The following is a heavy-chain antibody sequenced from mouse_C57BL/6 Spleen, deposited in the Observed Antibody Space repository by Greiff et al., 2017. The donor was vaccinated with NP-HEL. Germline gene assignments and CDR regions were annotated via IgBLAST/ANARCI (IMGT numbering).Heavy chain of an antibody. CDR3: ARCTTVVDYYAMDY. CDR1: GYTFTSYW. J-gene: IGHJ4*01. V-gene: IGHV1-64*01. D-gene: IGHD1-1*01. Sequence: VQLQQPGAELVKPGASVKLSCKASGYTFTSYWMHWVKQRPGQGLEWIGMIHPNSGSTNYNEKFKSKATLTVDKSSSTAYMQLSSLTSEDSAVYYWARCTTVVDYYAMDYWGQGTSVTVSS. CDR2: IHPNSGST.